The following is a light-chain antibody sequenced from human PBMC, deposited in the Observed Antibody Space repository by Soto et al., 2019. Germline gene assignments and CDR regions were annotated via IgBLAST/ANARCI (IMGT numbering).Light chain of an antibody. CDR1: QTISSTF. Sequence: EIVLTQSPGTLSLSPGERATLSCRASQTISSTFLAWYRQRPGQAPRLLIYGASSRATGIPDRFSGSGSGTDFTLTISRLEPEGFAVYYCQYYGSSPRTFGQGTKVEIK. CDR2: GAS. J-gene: IGKJ1*01. CDR3: QYYGSSPRT. V-gene: IGKV3-20*01.